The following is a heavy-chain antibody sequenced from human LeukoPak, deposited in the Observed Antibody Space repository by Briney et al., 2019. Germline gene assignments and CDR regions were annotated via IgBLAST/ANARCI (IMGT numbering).Heavy chain of an antibody. V-gene: IGHV3-7*01. CDR3: AGSFDY. J-gene: IGHJ4*02. CDR2: IKQDGSEK. CDR1: GFTFSSYW. Sequence: GGSLRLSCEGSGFTFSSYWMSGVRQAPGKGLEWVANIKQDGSEKYYVDSVKGRFTISRDNAKNSLYLQMNSLRAEDTAVYYCAGSFDYWGQGTLVTVSS.